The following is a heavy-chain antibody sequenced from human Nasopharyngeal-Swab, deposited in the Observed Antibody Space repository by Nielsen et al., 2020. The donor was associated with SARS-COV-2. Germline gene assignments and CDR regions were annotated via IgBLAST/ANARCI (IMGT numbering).Heavy chain of an antibody. V-gene: IGHV4-34*01. CDR3: ARGGPPGHYYHYYGLDV. CDR2: ISHSGTS. D-gene: IGHD1-14*01. J-gene: IGHJ6*02. Sequence: WIRQPPGKGLEWIGEISHSGTSKYNPALKSRVTTSVDTSKNQVSLKLRSVTAADRGVYYCARGGPPGHYYHYYGLDVWGQGTTVTVSS.